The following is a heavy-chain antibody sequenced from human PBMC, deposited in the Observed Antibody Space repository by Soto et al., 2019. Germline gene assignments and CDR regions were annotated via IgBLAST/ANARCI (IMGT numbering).Heavy chain of an antibody. J-gene: IGHJ3*02. CDR3: ARVERGTVTTVVDAFDI. Sequence: QVQLQQWGAGLLKPSETLSLTCAVYGGFVSSGSYYWSWIRQPPGKGLEWIGEMSHSGGTHFNPSLKSRVTISVDTSKNQCSLNIDSGTAADTALYYCARVERGTVTTVVDAFDIWGPGTMVTVSS. V-gene: IGHV4-34*01. CDR1: GGFVSSGSYY. D-gene: IGHD1-1*01. CDR2: MSHSGGT.